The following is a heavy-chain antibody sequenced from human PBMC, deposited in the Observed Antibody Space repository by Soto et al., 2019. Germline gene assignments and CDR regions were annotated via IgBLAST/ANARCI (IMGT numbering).Heavy chain of an antibody. Sequence: GGSLRLSCAASGFTFSNYDMSWVRQAPGKGLEWVSSISGGGSSTYYADSVKGRFTISRDNSKKTLYLQMNSLRAEDTAVYYCAKGAGPVPTINFDYWGQGTLVTVSS. CDR1: GFTFSNYD. V-gene: IGHV3-23*01. CDR2: ISGGGSST. D-gene: IGHD5-12*01. J-gene: IGHJ4*02. CDR3: AKGAGPVPTINFDY.